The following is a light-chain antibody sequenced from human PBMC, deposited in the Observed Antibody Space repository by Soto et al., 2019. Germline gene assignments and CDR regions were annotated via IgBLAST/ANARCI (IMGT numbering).Light chain of an antibody. CDR2: GAS. V-gene: IGKV3D-15*01. Sequence: EIVMTQSPATLSVSPGEGATLSGRASQSVSSKLAWYQQKPGQAHRLLIHGASNRATGIPDRFSGSGSGRDFTLTISSLEPQDFALYYCQHRNNWPTITFGQGTRLEIK. J-gene: IGKJ5*01. CDR1: QSVSSK. CDR3: QHRNNWPTIT.